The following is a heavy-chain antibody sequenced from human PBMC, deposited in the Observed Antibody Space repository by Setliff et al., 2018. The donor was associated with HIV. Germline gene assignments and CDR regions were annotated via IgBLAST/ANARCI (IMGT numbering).Heavy chain of an antibody. J-gene: IGHJ6*02. CDR1: GFTFSSYA. CDR3: AKDLLLWFGESAESYGMDV. D-gene: IGHD3-10*01. Sequence: GESLRLSCAASGFTFSSYAMSWVRQAPGKGLEWVSAISGSGGSTYYADSVKGRFTISRDNSKNTLYLQMNSLRAEDTAVYYCAKDLLLWFGESAESYGMDVWGQGTTVTVSS. CDR2: ISGSGGST. V-gene: IGHV3-23*01.